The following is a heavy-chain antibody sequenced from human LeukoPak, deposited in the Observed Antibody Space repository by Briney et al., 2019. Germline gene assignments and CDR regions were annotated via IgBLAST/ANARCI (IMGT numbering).Heavy chain of an antibody. CDR3: ARDNYGTLDY. CDR2: TSPKGAGT. CDR1: GYTFTEYY. V-gene: IGHV1-2*02. D-gene: IGHD4-17*01. J-gene: IGHJ4*02. Sequence: ASVKVSCKVSGYTFTEYYIHCVRQGPGQGLEWMGWTSPKGAGTMSTQKFQSRITMSGDTSISTGYIELDRLTFDDTAEYYCARDNYGTLDYWGQGTLVTVSS.